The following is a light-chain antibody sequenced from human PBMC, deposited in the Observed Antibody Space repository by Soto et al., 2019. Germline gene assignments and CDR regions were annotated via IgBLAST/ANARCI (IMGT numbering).Light chain of an antibody. J-gene: IGKJ2*01. CDR2: AAS. Sequence: DMQMTQSPSSLSASVGDRVTITCRASQNIDNFLNWYQWRPGKAPRFLIFAASSLQSGVSSRFSGSGSGTDFTLTIINLQPEDFATYYCQQSYSAPPSFGQGTRLETK. CDR3: QQSYSAPPS. CDR1: QNIDNF. V-gene: IGKV1-39*01.